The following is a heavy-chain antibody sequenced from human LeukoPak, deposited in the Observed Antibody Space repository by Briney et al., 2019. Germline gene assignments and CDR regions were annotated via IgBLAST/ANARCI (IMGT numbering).Heavy chain of an antibody. Sequence: GGSLRLSCAASGFTFSSYAMHWVRQAPGKGLEWVAVISYDGSNKYYADSVKGRFTISRDNSKNTLYLQMNSPRAEDTAVYYCARENYYDSSGYYYGNPNFDYWGQGTLVTVSS. CDR3: ARENYYDSSGYYYGNPNFDY. V-gene: IGHV3-30-3*01. CDR1: GFTFSSYA. J-gene: IGHJ4*02. D-gene: IGHD3-22*01. CDR2: ISYDGSNK.